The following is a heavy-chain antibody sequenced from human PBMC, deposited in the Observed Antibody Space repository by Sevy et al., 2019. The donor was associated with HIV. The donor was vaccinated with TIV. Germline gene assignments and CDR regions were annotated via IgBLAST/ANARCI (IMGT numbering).Heavy chain of an antibody. CDR3: VREGLGGFSYSLDC. V-gene: IGHV3-21*01. CDR1: GYTFISFT. J-gene: IGHJ4*02. D-gene: IGHD5-18*01. Sequence: GGSLRLSCAASGYTFISFTMNWVRQAPGKGLEWVSSISNSPSYIYYADSVKGRFTISRDNAKHSLYLQMNSLRAEDTAVYYCVREGLGGFSYSLDCWGQGTLVTVSS. CDR2: ISNSPSYI.